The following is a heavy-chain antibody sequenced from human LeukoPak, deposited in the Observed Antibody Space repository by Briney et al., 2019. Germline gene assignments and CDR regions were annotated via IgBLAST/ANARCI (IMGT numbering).Heavy chain of an antibody. CDR1: GYTLTELS. Sequence: ASVKVSCTVSGYTLTELSMHWVRQAPGKGLEWMGGFDPEDGETIYAQKFQGRVTITRDTSASTAYMELSSLRSEDTAVYYCARAPISSSGWYRWFDPWGQGTLVTVSS. CDR3: ARAPISSSGWYRWFDP. J-gene: IGHJ5*02. V-gene: IGHV1-24*01. CDR2: FDPEDGET. D-gene: IGHD6-19*01.